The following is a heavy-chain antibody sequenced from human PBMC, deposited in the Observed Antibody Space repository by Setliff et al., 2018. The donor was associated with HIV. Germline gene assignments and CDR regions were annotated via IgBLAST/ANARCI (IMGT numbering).Heavy chain of an antibody. Sequence: GESLKISCKGSGYSFTNYWIGWVRQMPGKGLEWMAIIYPGDSDTRYSPSFQGQVTISADRSINTAYLQWSSLKASDTAIYYCAISGSPDRRPTWGQGTLVTVSS. CDR2: IYPGDSDT. CDR1: GYSFTNYW. J-gene: IGHJ5*02. D-gene: IGHD3-10*01. CDR3: AISGSPDRRPT. V-gene: IGHV5-51*01.